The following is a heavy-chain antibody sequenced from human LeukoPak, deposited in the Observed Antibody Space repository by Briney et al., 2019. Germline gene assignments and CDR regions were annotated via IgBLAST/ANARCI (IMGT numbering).Heavy chain of an antibody. CDR1: GGSISSGGYY. Sequence: SQTLSLTCTVSGGSISSGGYYWSWIRQHPGKGLEWIGYIYYSGSTYYNPSLKSRVTISVDTSKNQFSLKLSSVTAADTAVYYCARDSYYYDSSGGGYWGQGTLVTVSS. CDR3: ARDSYYYDSSGGGY. V-gene: IGHV4-31*03. J-gene: IGHJ4*02. CDR2: IYYSGST. D-gene: IGHD3-22*01.